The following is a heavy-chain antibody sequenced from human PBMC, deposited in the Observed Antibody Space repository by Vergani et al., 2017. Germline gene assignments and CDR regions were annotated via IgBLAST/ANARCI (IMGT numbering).Heavy chain of an antibody. J-gene: IGHJ3*02. CDR1: GMSISNNNYY. Sequence: QLQLQESGPRLVKPSETLSLTCSRSGMSISNNNYYWGWIRQPPGKGLEWIGSIYDSQNNNYSPSLKSRVSISVDTSKNQFSLNLTSVTAADTAVYYCARHLRQLARNDVFDIWGHGTLVTVSS. CDR3: ARHLRQLARNDVFDI. D-gene: IGHD6-6*01. CDR2: IYDSQNN. V-gene: IGHV4-39*01.